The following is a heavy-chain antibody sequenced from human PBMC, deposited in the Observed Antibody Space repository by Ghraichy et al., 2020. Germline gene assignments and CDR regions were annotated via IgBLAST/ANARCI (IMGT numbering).Heavy chain of an antibody. CDR3: ARVYCSSTSCQPYYFDY. V-gene: IGHV4-34*01. Sequence: SETLSLTCAVYGGSFSGYYWSWIRQPPGKGLEWIGEINHSGSTNYNPSLKSRATISVDTSKTQFSLKLSSVTAADTAVYYCARVYCSSTSCQPYYFDYWGQGTLVTVSS. CDR2: INHSGST. CDR1: GGSFSGYY. J-gene: IGHJ4*02. D-gene: IGHD2-2*01.